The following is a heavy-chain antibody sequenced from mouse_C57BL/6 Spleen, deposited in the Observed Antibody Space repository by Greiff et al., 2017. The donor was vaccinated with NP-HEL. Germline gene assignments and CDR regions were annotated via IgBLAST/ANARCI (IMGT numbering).Heavy chain of an antibody. J-gene: IGHJ2*01. CDR2: IDPSDSET. Sequence: VQLQQPGAELVRPGSSVKLSCKASGYTFTSYWMHWVKQRPIQGLEWIGNIDPSDSETHYNQKFKDKATLTVDKSSSTAYMQRSSLTSEDSAVYYCARWGNYDYWGQGTTLTVSS. V-gene: IGHV1-52*01. D-gene: IGHD2-1*01. CDR1: GYTFTSYW. CDR3: ARWGNYDY.